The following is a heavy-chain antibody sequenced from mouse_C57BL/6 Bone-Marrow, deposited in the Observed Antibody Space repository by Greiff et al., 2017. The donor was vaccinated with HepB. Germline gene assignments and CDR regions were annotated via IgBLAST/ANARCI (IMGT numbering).Heavy chain of an antibody. V-gene: IGHV1-55*01. CDR2: IYPGSGST. CDR1: GYTFTSYW. CDR3: ASHYGSRQRYAMDY. D-gene: IGHD1-1*01. Sequence: QVQLQQPGAELVKPGASVKMSCKASGYTFTSYWITWVKQRPGQGLEWIGDIYPGSGSTNYNEKFKSKATLTVDTSSSTAYLQLSSLTSEDSAVYYCASHYGSRQRYAMDYWGQGTSVTVSS. J-gene: IGHJ4*01.